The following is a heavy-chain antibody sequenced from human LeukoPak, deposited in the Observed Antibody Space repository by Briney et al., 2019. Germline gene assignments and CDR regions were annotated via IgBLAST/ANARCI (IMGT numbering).Heavy chain of an antibody. CDR3: AKDSVPYYYGSGSYPDY. V-gene: IGHV3-23*01. D-gene: IGHD3-10*01. CDR2: ISGSGGST. Sequence: GGSLRLSCAASGFTFSSYAMNWVRQAPGKGLEWVSGISGSGGSTYYADSVKGRFTISRDNSKNTLYLQMNSLTAEDTAVYYCAKDSVPYYYGSGSYPDYWGQGTLVTVSS. CDR1: GFTFSSYA. J-gene: IGHJ4*02.